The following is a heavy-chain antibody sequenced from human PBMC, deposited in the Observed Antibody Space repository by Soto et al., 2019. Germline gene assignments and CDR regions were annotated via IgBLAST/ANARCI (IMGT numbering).Heavy chain of an antibody. CDR1: GYSFTSYW. J-gene: IGHJ4*02. CDR3: ASSPAGYSSSWYDY. V-gene: IGHV5-10-1*01. CDR2: IDPSDSYT. Sequence: GESLKISCKGSGYSFTSYWISWVRQMPGKGLEWMGRIDPSDSYTNYSPSFQGHVTISADKSISTAYLQWSSLKASDTAMYYCASSPAGYSSSWYDYWGQGTLDTVSS. D-gene: IGHD6-13*01.